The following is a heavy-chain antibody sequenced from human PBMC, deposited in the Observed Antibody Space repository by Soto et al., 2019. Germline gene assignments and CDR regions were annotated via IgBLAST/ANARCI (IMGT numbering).Heavy chain of an antibody. CDR1: GFTFSDYY. CDR2: ISSSGSTI. V-gene: IGHV3-11*01. Sequence: GGSLRLSCAASGFTFSDYYMSWIRQAPGKGLEWVSYISSSGSTIYYADSVKGRFTISRDNAKNSLYLQMNSLRAEDTAVYYCARDREYSSSWYGDWFDPWGQGTLVTVSS. J-gene: IGHJ5*02. CDR3: ARDREYSSSWYGDWFDP. D-gene: IGHD6-13*01.